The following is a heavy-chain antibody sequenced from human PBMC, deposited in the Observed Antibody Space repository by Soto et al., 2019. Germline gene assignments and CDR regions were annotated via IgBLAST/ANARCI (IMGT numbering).Heavy chain of an antibody. CDR3: ARQRQQLVYYYYYGMDV. V-gene: IGHV5-51*01. J-gene: IGHJ6*02. CDR2: IYPGDSDT. Sequence: GESLKISCKGSGYSFTSYWIGWVRQMPGKGLEWMGIIYPGDSDTRYSPSFQGQVTISADKSISTAYLQWSSLKASDTAMYYCARQRQQLVYYYYYGMDVWGQGTTVTAP. CDR1: GYSFTSYW. D-gene: IGHD6-13*01.